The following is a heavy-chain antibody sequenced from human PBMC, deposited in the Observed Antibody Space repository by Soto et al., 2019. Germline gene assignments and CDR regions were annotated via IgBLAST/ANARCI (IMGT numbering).Heavy chain of an antibody. CDR1: GYTFTSYG. Sequence: QVQLVQSGAEVKKPGASVKVSCKASGYTFTSYGISWVRQAPGQGLEWLGWISAYNGNTNYAQKLQGRVTMTTDTSTSTVYMELRSLRSDDTAVYCCARAQSSTYYFDYWGQGTLVTVSS. CDR3: ARAQSSTYYFDY. D-gene: IGHD6-13*01. J-gene: IGHJ4*02. V-gene: IGHV1-18*01. CDR2: ISAYNGNT.